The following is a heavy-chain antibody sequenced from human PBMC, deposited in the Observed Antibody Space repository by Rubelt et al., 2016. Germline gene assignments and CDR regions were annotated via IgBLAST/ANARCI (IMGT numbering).Heavy chain of an antibody. D-gene: IGHD3-10*01. J-gene: IGHJ5*02. CDR1: GGSFSGYY. V-gene: IGHV4-34*01. CDR2: INHSGST. Sequence: QVQLQQWGAGLLKPSETLSLTCAVYGGSFSGYYWSWIRQPPGKGLEWIGEINHSGSTNYNPSLKSRVTISGDTSKNQCALKLSSVTAADTAVYDCGRGRHAAADGSGRRWFDPWGQGTLVTVSS. CDR3: GRGRHAAADGSGRRWFDP.